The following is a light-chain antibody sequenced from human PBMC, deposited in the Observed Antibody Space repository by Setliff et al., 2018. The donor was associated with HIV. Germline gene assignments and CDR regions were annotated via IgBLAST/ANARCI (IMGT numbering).Light chain of an antibody. CDR2: EVN. CDR1: TSGIGAFNF. V-gene: IGLV2-14*01. Sequence: QSALAQPASVSGPPGQSITISCTGTTSGIGAFNFVSWYQQHPGKAPKLIIYEVNYRPSGVSTRFSGSKSGNTASLTISGLQAEDEADYYCNSYRSRSTYVFGTGTKVTVL. CDR3: NSYRSRSTYV. J-gene: IGLJ1*01.